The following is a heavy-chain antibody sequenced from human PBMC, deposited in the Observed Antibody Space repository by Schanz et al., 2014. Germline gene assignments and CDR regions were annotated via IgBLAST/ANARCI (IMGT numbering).Heavy chain of an antibody. CDR1: GFTFSSYG. CDR3: AKDHLANSRGSGSNWFDP. D-gene: IGHD3-10*01. J-gene: IGHJ5*02. Sequence: QVQLVESGGGVVQPGGSLRLSCAASGFTFSSYGMHWVRQAPGKGLEWVTFIRFAGSDKYYADSVKGRFSVSRDNSKTTLYLQMNSLRADDTAVYYCAKDHLANSRGSGSNWFDPWGQGTLVTVSS. V-gene: IGHV3-30*02. CDR2: IRFAGSDK.